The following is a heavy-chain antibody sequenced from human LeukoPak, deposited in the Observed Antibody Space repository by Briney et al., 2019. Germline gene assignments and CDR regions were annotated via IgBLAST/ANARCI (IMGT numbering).Heavy chain of an antibody. Sequence: GGSLRLSCAASGFTFSDYYMTWIRQAPGKGLEWVSYITSSSTYTSYADSVKGRFTMSRDNAKNSLYLQMNSLRAEDTAVYYCARGVGAADFDYWGQGTLVTVSS. CDR1: GFTFSDYY. D-gene: IGHD2-15*01. V-gene: IGHV3-11*06. CDR3: ARGVGAADFDY. CDR2: ITSSSTYT. J-gene: IGHJ4*02.